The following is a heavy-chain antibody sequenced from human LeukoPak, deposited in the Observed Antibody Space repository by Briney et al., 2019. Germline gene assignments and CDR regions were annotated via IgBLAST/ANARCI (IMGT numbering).Heavy chain of an antibody. V-gene: IGHV3-74*01. Sequence: GGSLRLSCAASGFTFSRYWMHWVRQAPGKGLVWVSRINSDGSFTTYADSVEGRFTISRDNAKNALYLQMNSLRADDTAVYYCAKDPNYDSSGYPFDYWGQGTLVTVSS. CDR2: INSDGSFT. CDR3: AKDPNYDSSGYPFDY. J-gene: IGHJ4*02. D-gene: IGHD3-22*01. CDR1: GFTFSRYW.